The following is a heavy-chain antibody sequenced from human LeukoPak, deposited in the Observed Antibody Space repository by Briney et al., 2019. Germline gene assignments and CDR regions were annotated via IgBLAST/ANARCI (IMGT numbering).Heavy chain of an antibody. CDR3: ARDSVSRDSSGYTDY. CDR1: GFTFSDYY. CDR2: ISSSGSTI. D-gene: IGHD3-22*01. J-gene: IGHJ4*02. Sequence: GGSLRLSCAASGFTFSDYYMSWIRQAPGKGLEWVSYISSSGSTICYADSVKGRFTTSRDNAKNSLYLQMNSLRAEDTAVYYCARDSVSRDSSGYTDYWGQGTLVTVSS. V-gene: IGHV3-11*01.